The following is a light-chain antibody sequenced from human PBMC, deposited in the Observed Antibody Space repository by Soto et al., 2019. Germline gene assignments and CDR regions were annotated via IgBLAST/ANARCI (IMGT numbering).Light chain of an antibody. CDR2: DAS. V-gene: IGKV3-11*01. CDR3: QQRIHWPPLT. CDR1: QSVSSY. Sequence: EIVLTQSPATLSLSPGARATLSCRASQSVSSYLAWYQQKPGQAPRLLIYDASNRSTGIPARFSGSGSGTDFTLTISSLEPEDFAVYYCQQRIHWPPLTFGGGTKVEIK. J-gene: IGKJ4*01.